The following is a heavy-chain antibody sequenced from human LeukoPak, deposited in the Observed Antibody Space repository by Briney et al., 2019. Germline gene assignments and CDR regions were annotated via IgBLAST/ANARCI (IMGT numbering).Heavy chain of an antibody. CDR3: ARDRASPPYCGGDCSPTYFDY. J-gene: IGHJ4*02. Sequence: SETLSLTCTVSGGSISSSSYYWGWIRQPPGKGLEWIGSIYYSGSTYYNPSLKSRVTISVDTSKNQFSLKLSSVTAADTAVYYCARDRASPPYCGGDCSPTYFDYWGQGTLVTVSS. V-gene: IGHV4-39*07. CDR1: GGSISSSSYY. CDR2: IYYSGST. D-gene: IGHD2-21*02.